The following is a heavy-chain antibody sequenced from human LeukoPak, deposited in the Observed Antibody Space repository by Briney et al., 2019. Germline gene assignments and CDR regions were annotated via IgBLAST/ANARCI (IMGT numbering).Heavy chain of an antibody. CDR2: INPNSGGT. V-gene: IGHV1-2*02. CDR1: GYTFTSYN. D-gene: IGHD2-2*01. Sequence: ASVKLSCKASGYTFTSYNIHWVRQAPGQGLEWVGWINPNSGGTNYAQKFQGRVTMTRDTSISTAYMELSRLRSDDTAVYYCARDWVKDCSSTSCYYFQHWGQGTLVTVSS. CDR3: ARDWVKDCSSTSCYYFQH. J-gene: IGHJ1*01.